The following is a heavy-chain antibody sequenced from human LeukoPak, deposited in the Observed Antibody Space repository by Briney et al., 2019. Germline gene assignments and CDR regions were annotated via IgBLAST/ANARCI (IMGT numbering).Heavy chain of an antibody. Sequence: PGGSLRLSCAASGFSVSSNYMNWVRQAPGKGLEWAASIKQDGSEKYYVDSVKGRFTISRDNAKSSLYLQMNSLRAEDTALYYCARHSPLWGYWGQGTLVTVSS. CDR3: ARHSPLWGY. D-gene: IGHD7-27*01. V-gene: IGHV3-7*04. J-gene: IGHJ4*02. CDR2: IKQDGSEK. CDR1: GFSVSSNY.